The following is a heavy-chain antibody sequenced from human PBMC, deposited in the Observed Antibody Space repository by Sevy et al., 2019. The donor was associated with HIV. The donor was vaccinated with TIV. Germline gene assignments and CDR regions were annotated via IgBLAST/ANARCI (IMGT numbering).Heavy chain of an antibody. D-gene: IGHD3-22*01. CDR2: FDPEDGER. V-gene: IGHV1-24*01. CDR3: SATREYYSDSYGYFDY. CDR1: GHTLTDLS. J-gene: IGHJ4*02. Sequence: ASVKVSCKASGHTLTDLSMHWVRQAPGKGFEWIGRFDPEDGERIYAQKFQGRVTMTEDTSTDTAYMELSSLRSDDTAVYYCSATREYYSDSYGYFDYWGQGTLVTVSS.